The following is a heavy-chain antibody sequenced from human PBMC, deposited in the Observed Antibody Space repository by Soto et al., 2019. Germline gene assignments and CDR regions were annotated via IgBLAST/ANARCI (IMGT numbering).Heavy chain of an antibody. Sequence: EVQLLESGGGLVQPGGSLRLSCAASGFTFSSYAISWVRQAPGKGLEWVSSIGGGDDDRYYADSVTGRSAISRDNSKSMMFLQMNSLRDEDTAVYYCAKDRMSYNSVWDPFDIWGQGTLVTVSS. CDR2: IGGGDDDR. CDR1: GFTFSSYA. J-gene: IGHJ3*02. CDR3: AKDRMSYNSVWDPFDI. V-gene: IGHV3-23*01. D-gene: IGHD3-10*01.